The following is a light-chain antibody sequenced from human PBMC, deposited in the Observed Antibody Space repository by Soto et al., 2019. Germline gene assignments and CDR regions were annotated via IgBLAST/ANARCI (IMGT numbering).Light chain of an antibody. J-gene: IGKJ4*01. CDR2: GAS. CDR1: QTVDRY. CDR3: RQYGRSLASA. Sequence: EIVLTQSPDTLSLSPGETATLSCRASQTVDRYVAWYQEKPGQAPRLLIYGASSRATGIPDRFSGSGSGTDFTLTISRLEPEDFAVYYCRQYGRSLASAIGGGTKV. V-gene: IGKV3-20*01.